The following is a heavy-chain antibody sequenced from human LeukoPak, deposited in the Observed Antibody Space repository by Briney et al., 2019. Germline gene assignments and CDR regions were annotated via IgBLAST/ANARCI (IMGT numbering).Heavy chain of an antibody. J-gene: IGHJ4*02. D-gene: IGHD1-26*01. V-gene: IGHV4-61*02. CDR1: GGSLSSGSYC. CDR3: ARDPSYSGSLDY. Sequence: SQTLSLTCTVSGGSLSSGSYCWGWVRQPAGKGLEWIGRIYTSGSTNYNPSLKSRVTISVDTSKNQFSLKLSSVTAADTAVYYCARDPSYSGSLDYWGQGTLVTVSS. CDR2: IYTSGST.